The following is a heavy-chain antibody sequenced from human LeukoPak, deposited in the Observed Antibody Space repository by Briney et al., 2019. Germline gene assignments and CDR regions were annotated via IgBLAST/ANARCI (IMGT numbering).Heavy chain of an antibody. J-gene: IGHJ3*02. Sequence: GASVKVSCKASGYTFTSYGISWVRQAPRQGLEWMGWISAYNGNTNYAQKLQGRVTMTADTSTSTAYMELRSLRSDDTAVYYCARVEWELDAFDIWGQGTMVTVSS. V-gene: IGHV1-18*01. CDR1: GYTFTSYG. CDR3: ARVEWELDAFDI. CDR2: ISAYNGNT. D-gene: IGHD1-26*01.